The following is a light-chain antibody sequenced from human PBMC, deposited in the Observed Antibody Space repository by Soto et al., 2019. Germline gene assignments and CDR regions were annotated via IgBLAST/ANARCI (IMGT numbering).Light chain of an antibody. V-gene: IGLV2-14*03. J-gene: IGLJ2*01. CDR3: NSYTSISTLV. CDR2: NVY. CDR1: SSDVGGYNF. Sequence: QSVLTQPASVSGSPGQSITISCTGTSSDVGGYNFVSWYQQHPGKAPKLMLYNVYDRPSGISHRFSGSRSGNTASLTISGLQAEDEAHYYCNSYTSISTLVFGGGTKLTVL.